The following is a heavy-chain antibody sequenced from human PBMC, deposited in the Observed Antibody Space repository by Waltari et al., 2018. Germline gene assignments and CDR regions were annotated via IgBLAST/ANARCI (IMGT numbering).Heavy chain of an antibody. CDR3: AAYNSSWEDA. J-gene: IGHJ4*02. Sequence: EVQLVESGGGLIQPGGSLRLSCAASGFTFSGYEMNWVGQAPGKGLEWVSYFSNNVDILYYADSVNGRIAISRDKAKNSLHLQMTGLRAGDSAVYYCAAYNSSWEDAWGRGTLVTVSS. D-gene: IGHD3-22*01. CDR1: GFTFSGYE. CDR2: FSNNVDIL. V-gene: IGHV3-48*03.